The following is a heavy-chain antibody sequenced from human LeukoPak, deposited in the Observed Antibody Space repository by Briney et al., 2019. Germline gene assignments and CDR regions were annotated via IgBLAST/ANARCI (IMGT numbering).Heavy chain of an antibody. CDR2: ITGSGTGT. Sequence: GGSLRLSCAASRFTFSSYVMSWVRQAPGKGLEWVSSITGSGTGTFYADSVRGRFTISRDNSKKTVYLQMNSLRVEDTAVYYCANGGGGFWGQGTLVSVSS. V-gene: IGHV3-23*01. D-gene: IGHD3-16*01. CDR3: ANGGGGF. CDR1: RFTFSSYV. J-gene: IGHJ4*02.